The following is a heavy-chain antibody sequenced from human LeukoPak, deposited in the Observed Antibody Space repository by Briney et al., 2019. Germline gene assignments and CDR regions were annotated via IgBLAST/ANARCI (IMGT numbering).Heavy chain of an antibody. D-gene: IGHD6-19*01. J-gene: IGHJ4*02. V-gene: IGHV4-30-4*08. CDR3: ARDRGYSSGYYIDY. Sequence: PSETLSLTCTVSGGSISSSSYTWGWIRQPPGKGLEWIGYIYYSGSTYYNPSLKSRVTISVDTSKNQFSLKLSSVTAADTAVYYCARDRGYSSGYYIDYWGQGTLVTVSS. CDR1: GGSISSSSYT. CDR2: IYYSGST.